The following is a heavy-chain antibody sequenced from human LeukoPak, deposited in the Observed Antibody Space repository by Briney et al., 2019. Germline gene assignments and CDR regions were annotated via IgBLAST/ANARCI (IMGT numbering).Heavy chain of an antibody. CDR1: AFTCSDHY. D-gene: IGHD2/OR15-2a*01. V-gene: IGHV3-72*01. CDR3: TRAIVLAVNDL. J-gene: IGHJ3*01. CDR2: SRNKANSHTT. Sequence: GGSLRLFWAAPAFTCSDHYMDWVRQAQGKGLEWVGRSRNKANSHTTEYAASVKGRFTISRDDSENVLYLQMNSLKTEDTAVYYCTRAIVLAVNDLWRQETMVTVAS.